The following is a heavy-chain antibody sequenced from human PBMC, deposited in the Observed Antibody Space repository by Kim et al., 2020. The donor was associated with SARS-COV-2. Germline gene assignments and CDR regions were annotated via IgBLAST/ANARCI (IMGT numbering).Heavy chain of an antibody. D-gene: IGHD6-13*01. V-gene: IGHV1-18*01. CDR2: ISAYNGNT. CDR3: ARDPLEKPPLDSSSWTPPYDY. CDR1: GYTFTSYG. J-gene: IGHJ4*02. Sequence: ASVKVSCKASGYTFTSYGISWVRQAPGQGLEWMGWISAYNGNTNYAQKLQGRVTMTTDTSTSTAYMELRSLRSDDTAVYYCARDPLEKPPLDSSSWTPPYDYWGQGTLVTVSS.